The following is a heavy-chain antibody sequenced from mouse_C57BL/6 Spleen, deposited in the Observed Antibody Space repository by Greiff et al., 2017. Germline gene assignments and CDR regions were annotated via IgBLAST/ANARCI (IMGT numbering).Heavy chain of an antibody. CDR3: ARPDYGSIYWYFDV. CDR2: ISSGSSTI. CDR1: GFTFSDYG. D-gene: IGHD1-1*01. J-gene: IGHJ1*03. V-gene: IGHV5-17*01. Sequence: EVQLVESGGGLVKPGGSLKLSCAASGFTFSDYGMHWVRQAPEKGLEWVAYISSGSSTIYYADTVKGRFTISRDNAKNTLFLQMTSLRSEDAAMYYCARPDYGSIYWYFDVWGTGTTVTVSS.